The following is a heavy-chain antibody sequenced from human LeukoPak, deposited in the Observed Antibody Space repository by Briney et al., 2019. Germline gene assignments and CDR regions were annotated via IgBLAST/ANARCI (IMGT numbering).Heavy chain of an antibody. Sequence: ASVKVSCKASGYTFTGYYLHWVRQGPGQGLEWMGWIDRNSGATHYAQRFQGRVTMTRDTSINTTYMELSRLRSEDTAVYYCAGGPYSAYDWVYWGQGTLVTVSS. CDR2: IDRNSGAT. D-gene: IGHD5-12*01. CDR1: GYTFTGYY. CDR3: AGGPYSAYDWVY. J-gene: IGHJ4*02. V-gene: IGHV1-2*02.